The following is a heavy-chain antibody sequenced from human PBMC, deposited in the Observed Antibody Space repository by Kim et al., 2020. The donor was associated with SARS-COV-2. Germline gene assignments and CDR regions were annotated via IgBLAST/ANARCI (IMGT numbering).Heavy chain of an antibody. V-gene: IGHV3-48*02. CDR2: ISSSSSTI. CDR3: ARNYYGSGSYESQPIDY. Sequence: GGSLRHSCAASGFTFSSYSMNWVRQAPGKGLEWVSYISSSSSTIYYADSVKGRFTISRDNAKNSLYLQMNSLRDEDTAVYYCARNYYGSGSYESQPIDYWGQGTLVTVSS. D-gene: IGHD3-10*01. CDR1: GFTFSSYS. J-gene: IGHJ4*02.